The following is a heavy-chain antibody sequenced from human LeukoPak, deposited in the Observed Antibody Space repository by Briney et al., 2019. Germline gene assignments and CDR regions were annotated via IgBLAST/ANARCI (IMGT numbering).Heavy chain of an antibody. CDR3: ARRAGAYSHPYDY. J-gene: IGHJ4*02. V-gene: IGHV3-30*03. Sequence: PGGSLRLSCAASGFTFSNYGMYWVRQAPGKGLEWVAVISYDGTNKYYADSVKGRFTISRDNSKNTLYLQMNSLRAEDTAVYYCARRAGAYSHPYDYWGQGTLVTVSS. D-gene: IGHD4/OR15-4a*01. CDR1: GFTFSNYG. CDR2: ISYDGTNK.